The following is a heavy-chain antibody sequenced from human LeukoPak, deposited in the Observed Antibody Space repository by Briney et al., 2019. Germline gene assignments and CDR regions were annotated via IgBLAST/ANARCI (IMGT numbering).Heavy chain of an antibody. D-gene: IGHD6-19*01. CDR1: GFTFSSYG. CDR2: IWYDGSNK. Sequence: GGSLRLSCAASGFTFSSYGMHWVRQAPGKGLEWVAVIWYDGSNKYYADSVKGRFTISGDNSKNTLYLQMNSLRAEDTAVYYCARACIAVAGRSCRHAFDIWGQGTMVTVSS. J-gene: IGHJ3*02. V-gene: IGHV3-33*01. CDR3: ARACIAVAGRSCRHAFDI.